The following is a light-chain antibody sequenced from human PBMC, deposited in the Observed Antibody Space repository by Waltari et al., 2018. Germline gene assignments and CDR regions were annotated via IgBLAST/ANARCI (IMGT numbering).Light chain of an antibody. V-gene: IGKV2-28*01. CDR3: MQALQTPPT. J-gene: IGKJ1*01. CDR2: WAS. Sequence: DIVMTQSPLSLPVIPGEPASISCRSSQSLLYTNGYTYLDWYLQKPGQSPQLLIYWASTRASGVPDRFSSRGSGIDFTLTISRVEADDVGVYYCMQALQTPPTFGQGTKVEIK. CDR1: QSLLYTNGYTY.